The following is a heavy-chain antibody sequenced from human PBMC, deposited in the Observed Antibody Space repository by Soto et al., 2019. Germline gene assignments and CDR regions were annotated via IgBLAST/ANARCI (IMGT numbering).Heavy chain of an antibody. CDR2: IIPIFGTA. D-gene: IGHD2-2*01. V-gene: IGHV1-69*13. CDR3: ARTQPLGNWFDP. Sequence: GASVKVSCKASGGTFSSYAISWVRQAPGQGLEWMGGIIPIFGTANYAQKFQGRVTITADESTSTAYMELSSLRSEDTAVYYCARTQPLGNWFDPWGQGTLVTVSS. J-gene: IGHJ5*02. CDR1: GGTFSSYA.